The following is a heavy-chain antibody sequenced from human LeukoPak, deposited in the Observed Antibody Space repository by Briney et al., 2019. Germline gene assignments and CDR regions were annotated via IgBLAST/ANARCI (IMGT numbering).Heavy chain of an antibody. V-gene: IGHV3-48*03. CDR3: ARVIIVGATGI. CDR2: ISSVGSTV. CDR1: GFTFSSYE. Sequence: GASLRLSCAASGFTFSSYEMNWVRQAPGKGVEWVSYISSVGSTVHYADSVKGRFTISRDNAKNSLYLQMNSLRAEDTAVYYCARVIIVGATGIWGQGTMVTVSS. D-gene: IGHD1-26*01. J-gene: IGHJ3*02.